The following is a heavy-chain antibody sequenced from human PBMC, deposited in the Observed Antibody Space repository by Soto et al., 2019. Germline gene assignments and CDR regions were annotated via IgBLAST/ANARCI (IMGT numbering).Heavy chain of an antibody. CDR2: ISSSGNTI. CDR3: ARRYSGGRAFDI. V-gene: IGHV3-11*01. D-gene: IGHD5-12*01. CDR1: EFTFSDYY. Sequence: QVPLVESGGGLVRPGESLRLSCAASEFTFSDYYMSWIRQAPGKGLEWVSYISSSGNTIYYADSVKGRFTISRDNAKNSLYLQMNSLRAEDTAVYYCARRYSGGRAFDICGRGTMVTVSS. J-gene: IGHJ3*02.